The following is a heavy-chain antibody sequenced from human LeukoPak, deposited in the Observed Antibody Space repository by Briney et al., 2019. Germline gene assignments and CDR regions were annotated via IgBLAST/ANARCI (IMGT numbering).Heavy chain of an antibody. D-gene: IGHD1-26*01. CDR1: GGSISSSSYY. J-gene: IGHJ1*01. V-gene: IGHV4-39*07. Sequence: SETLSLTCTVSGGSISSSSYYWGWIRQPPGKGLEWIGSIYYSGSTYYNPSLKSRVTISVDTSKNQFSLKLSSVTAADTAVYYCARVYSGSQGAEYFQHWGQGTLVTVSS. CDR2: IYYSGST. CDR3: ARVYSGSQGAEYFQH.